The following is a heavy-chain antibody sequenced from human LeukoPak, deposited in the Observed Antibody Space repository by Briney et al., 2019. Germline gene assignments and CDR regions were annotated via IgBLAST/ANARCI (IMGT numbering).Heavy chain of an antibody. CDR3: ARARCTNGVCYTQYYYFDY. J-gene: IGHJ4*02. V-gene: IGHV3-7*01. D-gene: IGHD2-8*01. CDR1: GFTFSSYW. Sequence: GGSLRLSCAASGFTFSSYWLSWVRQAPGKGLEWVANIKQDGSEKYYVDSVKGRFTISRDNAKNSLYLQMNSLRAEDTAVYYCARARCTNGVCYTQYYYFDYWGQGTLVTVSS. CDR2: IKQDGSEK.